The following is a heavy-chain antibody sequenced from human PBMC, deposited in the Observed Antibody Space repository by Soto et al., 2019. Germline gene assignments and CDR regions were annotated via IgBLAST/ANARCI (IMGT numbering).Heavy chain of an antibody. CDR3: ARAGCSTSWLGLLGTGAHGVEIDV. D-gene: IGHD6-13*01. J-gene: IGHJ4*02. Sequence: QVQLVPSGAEVKKTGASVEVSCKASGYTFISYGISWVRQAPGQGLEWMGLISTYTGKTNYAQTFHGRATMTTDRSTSTAYMALRSLRADDTAVYYCARAGCSTSWLGLLGTGAHGVEIDVWGQGTLVTVSS. CDR1: GYTFISYG. CDR2: ISTYTGKT. V-gene: IGHV1-18*01.